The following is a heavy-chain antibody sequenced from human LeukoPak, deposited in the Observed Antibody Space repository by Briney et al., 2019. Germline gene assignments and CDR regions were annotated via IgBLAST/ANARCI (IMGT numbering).Heavy chain of an antibody. CDR3: ARDLGPTGFIWFDP. D-gene: IGHD3-9*01. Sequence: ASVKVSCKASGYTFTGYYMHWVRQAPGQGLEWMGWINPHSGGTNYAQKFQGRVTMTRDTSISTAYMELSRLRSDDTAVYYCARDLGPTGFIWFDPWGQGTLVTVSS. CDR1: GYTFTGYY. J-gene: IGHJ5*02. V-gene: IGHV1-2*02. CDR2: INPHSGGT.